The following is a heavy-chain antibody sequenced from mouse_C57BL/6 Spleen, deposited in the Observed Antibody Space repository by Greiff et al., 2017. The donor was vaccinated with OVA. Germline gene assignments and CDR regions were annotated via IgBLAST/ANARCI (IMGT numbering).Heavy chain of an antibody. V-gene: IGHV1-59*01. D-gene: IGHD1-1*01. CDR3: AITTVYAMDY. Sequence: QVQLQQPGAELVRPGTSVKLSCKASGYTFTSYWMHWVKQRPGQGLEWIGVIDPSDSYTNYNQKFKGKATLTVDTSSSTAYMQLSSLTSEDSAVYYCAITTVYAMDYWCQGTSVTVSS. CDR2: IDPSDSYT. J-gene: IGHJ4*01. CDR1: GYTFTSYW.